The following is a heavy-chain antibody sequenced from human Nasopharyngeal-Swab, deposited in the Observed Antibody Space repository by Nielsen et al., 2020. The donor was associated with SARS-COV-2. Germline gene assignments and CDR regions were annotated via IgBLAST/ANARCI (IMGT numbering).Heavy chain of an antibody. Sequence: SETLSLTCPVSGDSMITNSWIWIRQPPGKGLEWIGYIYYNGRTNYTPSLKSRVTVSLDTSRNQFSLKLDSVTAADTATYYCARQNVLKPLEWTSTFYTYRIDVWGKGTTVTVSS. V-gene: IGHV4-59*08. CDR1: GDSMITNS. D-gene: IGHD2/OR15-2a*01. CDR3: ARQNVLKPLEWTSTFYTYRIDV. J-gene: IGHJ6*03. CDR2: IYYNGRT.